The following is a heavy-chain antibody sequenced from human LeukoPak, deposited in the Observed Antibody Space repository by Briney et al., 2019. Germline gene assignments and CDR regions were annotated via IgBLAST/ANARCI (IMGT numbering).Heavy chain of an antibody. CDR1: GFTVSSNY. D-gene: IGHD5-18*01. CDR3: ARDTVDTALDY. V-gene: IGHV3-53*05. J-gene: IGHJ4*02. Sequence: GGSLRLSCAASGFTVSSNYMSWVRQAPGKGLEWVSVIYSGGSTYYADSVKGRFTISRDNSKNTLYLQMNSLRAEDTAVYYCARDTVDTALDYWGQGTLVTVSS. CDR2: IYSGGST.